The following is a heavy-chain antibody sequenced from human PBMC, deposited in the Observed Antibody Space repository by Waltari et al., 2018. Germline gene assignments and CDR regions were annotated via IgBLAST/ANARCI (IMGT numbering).Heavy chain of an antibody. J-gene: IGHJ4*02. CDR3: ARDEYCSRTSCYVY. V-gene: IGHV1-69*08. CDR2: STPVRGIA. D-gene: IGHD2-2*01. Sequence: QVQLVQSGAEVKKPGSSVKVYCKASGGTFSSYTISCVRQAPGQGLEWMGRSTPVRGIANYAQKFRSRVTSTADKATSTAYMELSRLRSEDTAVYYCARDEYCSRTSCYVYWGQGTLVTVSS. CDR1: GGTFSSYT.